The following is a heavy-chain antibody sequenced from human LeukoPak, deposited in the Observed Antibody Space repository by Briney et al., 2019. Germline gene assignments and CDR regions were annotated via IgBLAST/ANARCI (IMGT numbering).Heavy chain of an antibody. J-gene: IGHJ3*02. V-gene: IGHV1-69*05. CDR3: ATTLDYYDSSVLRIGAFDI. CDR1: GGTFNSHA. CDR2: FIPILGTA. D-gene: IGHD3-22*01. Sequence: SVKVSCKASGGTFNSHAISWVRQAPGQGLQWMGRFIPILGTANYAQKLQGRVTMTTDTSTSTAYMELRSLRSDDTAVYYCATTLDYYDSSVLRIGAFDIWGQGTMVTVSS.